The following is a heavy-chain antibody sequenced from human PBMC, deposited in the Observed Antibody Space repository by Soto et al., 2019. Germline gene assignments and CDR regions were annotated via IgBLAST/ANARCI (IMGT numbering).Heavy chain of an antibody. CDR3: ARVPLTTYFDL. V-gene: IGHV4-61*01. CDR1: GGSVSGGSYC. J-gene: IGHJ2*01. Sequence: QVQLQESGPGLVKPSETLSLTCTVSGGSVSGGSYCWSWIRQPPGKGLECIGYVYNSGSTTYNPSRKRRLTLGVATSKNQFSLGLSSVTAADTAVYYCARVPLTTYFDLWGRGTLVAVSS. D-gene: IGHD3-9*01. CDR2: VYNSGST.